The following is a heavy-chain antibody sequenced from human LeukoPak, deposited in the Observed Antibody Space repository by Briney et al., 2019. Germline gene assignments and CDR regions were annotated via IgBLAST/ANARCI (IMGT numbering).Heavy chain of an antibody. D-gene: IGHD3-22*01. CDR3: AASDYYHDAFDI. CDR2: MNPNSGNT. Sequence: ASVKVSCKASGYTFTSYDINWVRQATGQGLEWMRWMNPNSGNTGYAQKFQGRVTMTRNTSISTAYMELSSLRSEDTAVYYCAASDYYHDAFDIWGQGTMVTVSS. CDR1: GYTFTSYD. V-gene: IGHV1-8*01. J-gene: IGHJ3*02.